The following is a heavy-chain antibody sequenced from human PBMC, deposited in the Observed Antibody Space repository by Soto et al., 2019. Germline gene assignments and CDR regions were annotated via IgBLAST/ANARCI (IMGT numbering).Heavy chain of an antibody. V-gene: IGHV3-74*01. J-gene: IGHJ4*02. CDR2: INMDGSST. Sequence: EVQLVESGGGLVQPGGSLRLSCAASGFTFSNDWMHWVRQAAGKGLVWVSRINMDGSSTNYADSVKGRFTISRDNAKHTLYLQMHSLSVDDTAIYFCARGPRGVYGNDYWGQGALVTVSS. CDR1: GFTFSNDW. D-gene: IGHD2-8*02. CDR3: ARGPRGVYGNDY.